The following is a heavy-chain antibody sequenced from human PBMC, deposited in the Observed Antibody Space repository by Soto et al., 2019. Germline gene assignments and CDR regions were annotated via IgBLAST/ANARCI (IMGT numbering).Heavy chain of an antibody. CDR1: GFTFTRYS. Sequence: GSLRLSCAASGFTFTRYSVNWVRQAPGKGLELVSSISSITNYIYYGDSMKGRFTISRDNAKNSLYLEMNSLRAEDTAVYYCARESEDLTSNFDYWGQGTLVNVSS. J-gene: IGHJ4*02. V-gene: IGHV3-21*06. CDR2: ISSITNYI. CDR3: ARESEDLTSNFDY.